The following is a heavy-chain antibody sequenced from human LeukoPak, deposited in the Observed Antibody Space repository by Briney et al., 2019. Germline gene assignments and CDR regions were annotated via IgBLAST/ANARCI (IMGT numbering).Heavy chain of an antibody. Sequence: SETLSLTCTVSGVSISSSNSYWGWIRQPPGKGLEWIGSIYYSGNTYYNASLKSQVSISIDTSKNQFSLKLTSVTAADTAVYYCARGGYCSGGSCKRFDYWGQGTLVTVSS. D-gene: IGHD2-15*01. V-gene: IGHV4-39*01. J-gene: IGHJ4*02. CDR2: IYYSGNT. CDR3: ARGGYCSGGSCKRFDY. CDR1: GVSISSSNSY.